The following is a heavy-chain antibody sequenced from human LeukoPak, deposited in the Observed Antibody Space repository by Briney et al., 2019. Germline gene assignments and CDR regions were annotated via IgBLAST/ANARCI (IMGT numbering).Heavy chain of an antibody. D-gene: IGHD5-24*01. CDR1: GYTFTNYG. V-gene: IGHV1-18*01. J-gene: IGHJ3*02. CDR2: ITPYNANT. Sequence: ASVKVSCKASGYTFTNYGINWVRQAPGQALEWVGWITPYNANTNYAQKLQGRVTMTTDTSTSTAYMELRSLRPDDTAMYYCARIRDGYNDAYDIWGQGTMVTVSS. CDR3: ARIRDGYNDAYDI.